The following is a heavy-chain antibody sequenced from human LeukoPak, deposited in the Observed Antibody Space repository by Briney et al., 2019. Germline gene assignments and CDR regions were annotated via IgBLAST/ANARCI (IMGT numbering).Heavy chain of an antibody. D-gene: IGHD2-2*01. CDR3: ASKGSGYCSSTSCQGAFDI. J-gene: IGHJ3*02. CDR2: INPNSGGT. V-gene: IGHV1-2*02. CDR1: GYTFTYYY. Sequence: ASVKVSCKASGYTFTYYYMHWVRQAPGQGLEWMGWINPNSGGTNYAQKFQGRVTMTRDTSISTAYMELSSLRSDDTAVYYCASKGSGYCSSTSCQGAFDIWGQGTMVTVSS.